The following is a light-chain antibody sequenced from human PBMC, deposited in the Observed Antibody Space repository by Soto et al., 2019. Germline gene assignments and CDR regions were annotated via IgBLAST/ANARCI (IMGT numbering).Light chain of an antibody. CDR2: DAS. CDR3: QQYGNSPQT. J-gene: IGKJ1*01. V-gene: IGKV3-11*01. CDR1: QSVSSY. Sequence: EIVLTQSPATLSLSPGEIATRSCRASQSVSSYLAWYQQKPGQAPRLLIYDASNRATGIPARFSGSGSGTAFTLTISRLEPEDFAVYYCQQYGNSPQTFGQGTKVDI.